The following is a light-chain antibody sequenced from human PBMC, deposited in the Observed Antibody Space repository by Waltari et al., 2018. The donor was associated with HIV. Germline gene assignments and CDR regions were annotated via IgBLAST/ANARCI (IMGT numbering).Light chain of an antibody. CDR2: WAS. J-gene: IGKJ2*01. V-gene: IGKV4-1*01. CDR3: QQYGSVPYT. Sequence: DVVVTQSPDSLAVSVGETATLHCQSSRNLLYRSTNYNHLAWDQQRAGQRPKQLIYWASTREAGVPDRFSGNGSGADFTLTISSLQAEDVAVYYWQQYGSVPYTFGQGTRLEIK. CDR1: RNLLYRSTNYNH.